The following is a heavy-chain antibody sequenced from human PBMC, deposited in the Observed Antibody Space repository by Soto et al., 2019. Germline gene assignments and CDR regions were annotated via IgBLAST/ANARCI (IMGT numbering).Heavy chain of an antibody. V-gene: IGHV2-5*01. J-gene: IGHJ3*02. CDR3: ARGLATLPVFAFDI. CDR1: GFSLSTSVVG. CDR2: IYWSGDE. Sequence: QGTLKESGPTLVKPTQTLTLTCSFSGFSLSTSVVGVGWIRQSPGKALEWLALIYWSGDEHYRPSLKSSLSITQSTSNNHVVLIMTDMDPVDTATYYCARGLATLPVFAFDIWGQGTMVTVSS. D-gene: IGHD6-6*01.